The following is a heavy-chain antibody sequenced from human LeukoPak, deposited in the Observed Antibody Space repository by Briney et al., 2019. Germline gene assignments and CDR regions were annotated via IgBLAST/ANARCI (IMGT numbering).Heavy chain of an antibody. V-gene: IGHV4-4*07. J-gene: IGHJ5*02. Sequence: SETLSLTCTVFGGSISSYYWSWIRQPAGKGLEWIGRIYSSGSTNYNPSLKSRVTMSVDTSKNQFSLKLSSVTAADTAVYYCATLASQNWFDPWGQGTLVTVSS. CDR1: GGSISSYY. CDR2: IYSSGST. D-gene: IGHD5-12*01. CDR3: ATLASQNWFDP.